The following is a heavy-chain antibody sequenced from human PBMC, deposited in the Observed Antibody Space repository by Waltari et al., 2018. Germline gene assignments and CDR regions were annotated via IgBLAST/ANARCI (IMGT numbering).Heavy chain of an antibody. CDR3: SRQVLGYCTSAACRRLES. CDR2: IYHAGDT. CDR1: GYFINSGYY. V-gene: IGHV4-38-2*01. D-gene: IGHD2-2*03. J-gene: IGHJ4*02. Sequence: QVQLQESGPGLVKPSETLSLTCDVSGYFINSGYYWCWIRQSPGKGLEWIATIYHAGDTFYNPSLKSRVTISMDTSKNQFSLKLNSVTAADTAVYFCSRQVLGYCTSAACRRLESWGQGTLVTVSS.